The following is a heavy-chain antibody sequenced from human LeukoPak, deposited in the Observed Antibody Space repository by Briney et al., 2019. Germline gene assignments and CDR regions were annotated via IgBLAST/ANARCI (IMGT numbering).Heavy chain of an antibody. J-gene: IGHJ4*02. D-gene: IGHD2-2*01. CDR1: GGTFSSYA. V-gene: IGHV1-69*13. CDR2: IIPIFGTA. Sequence: GASVKVSCKASGGTFSSYAISWVRQAPGQGLEWMGGIIPIFGTANYAQKFQGRVTITADESTSTAYMELSSLRSEDTAVYYCASRYCSSTSCYEDYWGQGTLVTVSS. CDR3: ASRYCSSTSCYEDY.